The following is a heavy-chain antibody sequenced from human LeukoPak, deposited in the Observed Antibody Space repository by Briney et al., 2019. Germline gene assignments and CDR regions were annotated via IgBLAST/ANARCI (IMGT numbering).Heavy chain of an antibody. Sequence: PSETLSLTCTVSGGSISSYYWSWIRQPPGKGLEWIGYIYYSGSTNYNPSLKSRVTISVDTSKNQFSLKLSSVTAADTAVYYCARVGRGGYNPAFDYWGQGTLVTVSS. CDR1: GGSISSYY. CDR2: IYYSGST. D-gene: IGHD5-24*01. CDR3: ARVGRGGYNPAFDY. V-gene: IGHV4-59*01. J-gene: IGHJ4*02.